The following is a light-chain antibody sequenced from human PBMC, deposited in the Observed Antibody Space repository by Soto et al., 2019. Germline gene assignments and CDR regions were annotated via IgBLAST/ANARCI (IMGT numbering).Light chain of an antibody. CDR3: SSYTSRGTVV. CDR2: DVN. J-gene: IGLJ2*01. Sequence: QSALTQPASVSGSPGQSITISCTGTSSDVGGYNFVSWYQQHPGTAPKLIIFDVNSRPSGVSNRFSGSKSGNTASLTISGLQGEDEADFYCSSYTSRGTVVFGGGTKLTVL. CDR1: SSDVGGYNF. V-gene: IGLV2-14*03.